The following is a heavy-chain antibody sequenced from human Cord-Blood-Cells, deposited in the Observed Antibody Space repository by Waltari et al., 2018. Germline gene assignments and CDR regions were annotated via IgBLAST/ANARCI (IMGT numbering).Heavy chain of an antibody. J-gene: IGHJ4*02. D-gene: IGHD5-18*01. Sequence: QVQLQQWAAGLLKPSETLSLTCAVYGGSFSGYYWSWICQPPGKGLEWSGEINHSGSTNYNPSLKRRVTISVDPFNNQFSLKLSSVTAADTAVYYCARGTTWIQLWRFDYWGQGTLVTVSS. V-gene: IGHV4-34*01. CDR2: INHSGST. CDR3: ARGTTWIQLWRFDY. CDR1: GGSFSGYY.